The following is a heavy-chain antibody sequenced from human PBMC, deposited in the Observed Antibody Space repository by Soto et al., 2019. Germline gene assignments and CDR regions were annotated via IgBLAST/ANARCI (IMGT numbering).Heavy chain of an antibody. CDR3: ARDLKTGTRGFYYYYGMDV. CDR2: TYYSGST. CDR1: GGSISSGGYY. V-gene: IGHV4-31*03. Sequence: SETLSLTCTVSGGSISSGGYYWSWIRQHPGKGLEWIGYTYYSGSTYYNPSLKSRVTMSVDTSKNQFSLKLSSVTAADTAVYYCARDLKTGTRGFYYYYGMDVWGQGTKAPVSS. D-gene: IGHD1-7*01. J-gene: IGHJ6*02.